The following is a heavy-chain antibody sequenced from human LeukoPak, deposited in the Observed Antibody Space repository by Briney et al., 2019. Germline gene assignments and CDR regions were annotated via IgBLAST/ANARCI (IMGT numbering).Heavy chain of an antibody. V-gene: IGHV1-2*02. CDR1: GYTFTGYY. D-gene: IGHD2-2*01. CDR2: INPSSGGT. CDR3: ARDRTKYCRSTSCPLDY. J-gene: IGHJ4*02. Sequence: ASEKVSCKASGYTFTGYYMHWVRQAPGQGLEWMGWINPSSGGTNYAQKFQGRVTMTRDTSISTAYMELSRLRSDDTAVYYCARDRTKYCRSTSCPLDYWGQGTLVTVSS.